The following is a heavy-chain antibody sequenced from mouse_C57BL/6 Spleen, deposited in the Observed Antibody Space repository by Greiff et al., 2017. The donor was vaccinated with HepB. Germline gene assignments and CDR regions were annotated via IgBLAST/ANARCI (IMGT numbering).Heavy chain of an antibody. CDR3: ARFYSNSLFFDY. Sequence: QVHVKQSGAELVRPGTSVKVSCKASGYAFTNYLIEWVKQRPGQGLEWIGVINPGSGGTNYNEKFKGKATLTADKSSSTAYMQLSSLTSEDSAVYFCARFYSNSLFFDYWGQGTTLTVSS. J-gene: IGHJ2*01. V-gene: IGHV1-54*01. CDR1: GYAFTNYL. D-gene: IGHD2-5*01. CDR2: INPGSGGT.